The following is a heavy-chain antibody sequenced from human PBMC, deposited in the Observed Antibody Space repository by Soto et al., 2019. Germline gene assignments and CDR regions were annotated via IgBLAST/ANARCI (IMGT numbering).Heavy chain of an antibody. CDR1: CGSFSGYY. J-gene: IGHJ4*02. D-gene: IGHD3-3*01. CDR3: ARTRYDFWSGATTYFDY. CDR2: INHSGST. Sequence: SDTLSLTCAVYCGSFSGYYWSWIRQPPGKGLEWIGEINHSGSTNYNPSLKSRVTISVDTSKNQFSLKLSSVTAADTAVYYCARTRYDFWSGATTYFDYWGQGTLVTVS. V-gene: IGHV4-34*01.